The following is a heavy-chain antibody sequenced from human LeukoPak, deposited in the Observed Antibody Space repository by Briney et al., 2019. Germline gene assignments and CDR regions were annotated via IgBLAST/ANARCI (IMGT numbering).Heavy chain of an antibody. D-gene: IGHD2-8*02. CDR3: ATYRQVLLPFES. V-gene: IGHV3-23*01. CDR1: GFTFSTFA. J-gene: IGHJ4*02. Sequence: GGSLRLSCAASGFTFSTFAMIWVRQPPGKGLEWVSSIFPSGGEIHYADSVRGRFTIPRDNSKSTLSLQMNSLRAEDTAIYYCATYRQVLLPFESWGQGTLVTVSS. CDR2: IFPSGGEI.